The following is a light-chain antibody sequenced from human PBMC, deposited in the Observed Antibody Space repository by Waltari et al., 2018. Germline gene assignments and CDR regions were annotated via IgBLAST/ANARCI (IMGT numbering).Light chain of an antibody. J-gene: IGKJ1*01. V-gene: IGKV3-15*01. CDR1: QSVSTK. Sequence: EIVLTQSPATLSVSPGERATLSCRASQSVSTKVARYQQRPGQAPRLLIYAATSRATGVPARFGGSGSETDFTLTISGLQSEDFAVYYCQHYEGWPPWTFGQGTKV. CDR2: AAT. CDR3: QHYEGWPPWT.